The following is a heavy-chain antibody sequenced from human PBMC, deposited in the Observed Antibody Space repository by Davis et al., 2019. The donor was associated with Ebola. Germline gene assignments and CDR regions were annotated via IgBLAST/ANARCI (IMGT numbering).Heavy chain of an antibody. CDR3: ARAQFPTTSDH. CDR1: GDTLTSYY. Sequence: ASVKVSCKAVGDTLTSYYMHWVRQAPGQGLEWMGIINPSGGSTSYAQKFQGRVTMTTDTSTSTAYMEVGILRSDDTAVYYCARAQFPTTSDHWGQGTLVTVSS. J-gene: IGHJ4*02. V-gene: IGHV1-46*01. CDR2: INPSGGST. D-gene: IGHD1-1*01.